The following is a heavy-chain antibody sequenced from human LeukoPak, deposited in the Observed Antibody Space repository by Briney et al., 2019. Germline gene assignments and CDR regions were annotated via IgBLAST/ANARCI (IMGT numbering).Heavy chain of an antibody. Sequence: SETLSLTCTVSGGSISSYYWSWIRQPPGKGLEWIGYIYYSGSTNYNPSLKSRVTISVDTSKNQFSLKLSSVTAADTAVYYCARVVPSYGDYVYYYYYMDVWGKGTTVTVSS. CDR1: GGSISSYY. CDR2: IYYSGST. D-gene: IGHD4-17*01. V-gene: IGHV4-59*01. CDR3: ARVVPSYGDYVYYYYYMDV. J-gene: IGHJ6*03.